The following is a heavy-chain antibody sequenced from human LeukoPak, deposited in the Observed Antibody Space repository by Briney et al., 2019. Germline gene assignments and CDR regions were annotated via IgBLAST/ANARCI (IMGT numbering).Heavy chain of an antibody. J-gene: IGHJ1*01. CDR3: ARGVSYYDSSGYYNEYFQH. V-gene: IGHV4-59*08. CDR1: GGSISSYY. Sequence: SETLSLTCTVSGGSISSYYWSWIRQPPGKGLEWIGYIYYSGSTNYHPSLKSRVTISVDTSKNQFSLKLSSVTAADTAVHYCARGVSYYDSSGYYNEYFQHWGQGTLVTVSS. CDR2: IYYSGST. D-gene: IGHD3-22*01.